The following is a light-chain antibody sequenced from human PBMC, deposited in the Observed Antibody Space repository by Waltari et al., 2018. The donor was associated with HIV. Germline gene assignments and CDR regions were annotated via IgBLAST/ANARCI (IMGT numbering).Light chain of an antibody. CDR2: YDS. CDR3: QVWDSSSGVV. CDR1: NIGSKS. Sequence: SYVLTQSPSVPVAPGKTARITCGGNNIGSKSVHWYQQKPGQAPVLVIYYDSDRPSGIPERFSGSNSGNTATLTISRVEAGVEADYYCQVWDSSSGVVFGGGTRLTVL. J-gene: IGLJ2*01. V-gene: IGLV3-21*04.